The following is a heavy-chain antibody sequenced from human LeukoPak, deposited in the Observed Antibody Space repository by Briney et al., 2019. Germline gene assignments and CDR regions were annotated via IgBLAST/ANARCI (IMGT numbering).Heavy chain of an antibody. CDR1: GYTFTSYA. V-gene: IGHV1-3*02. Sequence: ASVKVSCKASGYTFTSYAMHWVRQAPGQRLEWMGWSNAGNGNTKYSQEFQGRVTTTRDTSASTAYMELSSLRSEDMAVYYCARAGYYDILTGYYYFDYWGQGTLVTVSS. J-gene: IGHJ4*02. D-gene: IGHD3-9*01. CDR3: ARAGYYDILTGYYYFDY. CDR2: SNAGNGNT.